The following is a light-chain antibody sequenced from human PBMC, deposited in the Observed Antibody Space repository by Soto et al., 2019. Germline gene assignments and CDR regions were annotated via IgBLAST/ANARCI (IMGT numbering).Light chain of an antibody. CDR3: QQYNSRIT. CDR1: QSISSW. J-gene: IGKJ5*01. CDR2: KAS. V-gene: IGKV1-5*03. Sequence: DSQMIQSPATLSASVGDRVTITCRASQSISSWLAWYQQKPGKAPKLLIYKASSLESGVPSRFSGSGSGTEFTLTISSLQPDDFATYYCQQYNSRITFGQGTLL.